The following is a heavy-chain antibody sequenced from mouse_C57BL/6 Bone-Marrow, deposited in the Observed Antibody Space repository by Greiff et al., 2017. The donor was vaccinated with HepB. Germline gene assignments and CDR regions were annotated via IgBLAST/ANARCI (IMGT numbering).Heavy chain of an antibody. D-gene: IGHD6-1*01. CDR1: GYSITSGYY. CDR3: AREGVPRVYAMDY. Sequence: ESGPGLVKPSQSLSLTCSVTGYSITSGYYWNWIRQFPGNKLEWMGYISYDGSNNYNPSLKNRISITRDTSKNQFFLKLNSVTTEDTATYYCAREGVPRVYAMDYWGQGTSVTVSS. V-gene: IGHV3-6*01. J-gene: IGHJ4*01. CDR2: ISYDGSN.